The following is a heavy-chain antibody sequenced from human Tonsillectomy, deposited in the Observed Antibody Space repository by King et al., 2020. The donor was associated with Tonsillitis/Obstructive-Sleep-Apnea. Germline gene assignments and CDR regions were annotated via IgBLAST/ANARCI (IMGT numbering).Heavy chain of an antibody. CDR3: VTERAYDSSGYYYPSGNWFDP. CDR2: ISSNGGST. CDR1: GFTFSSYA. J-gene: IGHJ5*02. Sequence: DVQLVESGGGLVQPGGSLRLSCSASGFTFSSYAMHWVRQAPGKGLEYVSAISSNGGSTYYADSVKGRFTISRDNSKNTLYLQMSSLRAEDTAVYYCVTERAYDSSGYYYPSGNWFDPCGQGTLVTVSS. D-gene: IGHD3-22*01. V-gene: IGHV3-64D*06.